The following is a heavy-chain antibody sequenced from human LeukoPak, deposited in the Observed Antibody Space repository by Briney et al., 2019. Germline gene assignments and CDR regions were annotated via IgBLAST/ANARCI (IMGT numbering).Heavy chain of an antibody. CDR2: INHSGST. V-gene: IGHV4-34*01. CDR1: GVSFSGYY. J-gene: IGHJ5*02. Sequence: SETLSLTCAVYGVSFSGYYWSWIRQPPGKGLEWIGEINHSGSTNYNPSLKSRVTISVDTSKNQFSLKLSSVTAADTAVYYCARKRLGFLRIGWFDPWGQGTLVTVSS. CDR3: ARKRLGFLRIGWFDP. D-gene: IGHD3-16*01.